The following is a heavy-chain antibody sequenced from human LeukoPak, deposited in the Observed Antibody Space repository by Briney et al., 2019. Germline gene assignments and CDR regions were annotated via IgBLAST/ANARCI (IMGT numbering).Heavy chain of an antibody. CDR2: IYYSGST. Sequence: SETLSLTCTVSGGSISSSSYYWGWIRQPPGKGLEWIGSIYYSGSTYYNPSLKSRVTISVDTSKNQFSLKLSSVTAADTAVYYCARVEYSSSWSMEGLYNWFDPWGQGTLVTVSS. J-gene: IGHJ5*02. CDR3: ARVEYSSSWSMEGLYNWFDP. D-gene: IGHD6-13*01. V-gene: IGHV4-39*07. CDR1: GGSISSSSYY.